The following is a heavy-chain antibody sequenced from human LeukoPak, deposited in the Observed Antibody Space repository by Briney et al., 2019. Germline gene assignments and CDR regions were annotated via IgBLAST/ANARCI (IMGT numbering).Heavy chain of an antibody. Sequence: SGGSLRLSCAASGFTFSSYAMSWVRQAPGKGLEWVSAISGSGGSIYYADSVKGRFTISRDNSKNTLYLQMNSLRAEDTAVYYCAKARRITMIVMVIELHYYMDVWGKGTTVTVSS. D-gene: IGHD3-22*01. J-gene: IGHJ6*03. CDR3: AKARRITMIVMVIELHYYMDV. CDR2: ISGSGGSI. CDR1: GFTFSSYA. V-gene: IGHV3-23*01.